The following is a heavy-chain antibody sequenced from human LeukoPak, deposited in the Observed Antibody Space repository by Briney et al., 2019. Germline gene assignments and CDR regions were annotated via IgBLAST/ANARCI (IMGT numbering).Heavy chain of an antibody. Sequence: HPGGSLRLSCAASGITFSSYAMSWVRQAPGKGLEWVSGVSGNGVGTYYADSVKGRFTISRDNSKNTLYLQMNSLGAEDTAIYYCAKGIRSLAGIFDYWGQGTLVTASS. J-gene: IGHJ4*02. D-gene: IGHD6-19*01. CDR2: VSGNGVGT. CDR3: AKGIRSLAGIFDY. CDR1: GITFSSYA. V-gene: IGHV3-23*01.